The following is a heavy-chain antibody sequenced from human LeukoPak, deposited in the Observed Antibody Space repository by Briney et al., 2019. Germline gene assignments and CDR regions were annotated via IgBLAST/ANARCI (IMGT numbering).Heavy chain of an antibody. Sequence: GGSLRLSCAASGFKFDDYGMSWVRQVPGKGLEWVSGINWNSGDKAYADSVKGRFTISRDNAKNSLYLQMNSLRAEDTALYYCAKGYAPRYYDVMTGYSHHYYGMDVWGQGTTVTVSS. J-gene: IGHJ6*02. CDR1: GFKFDDYG. CDR2: INWNSGDK. CDR3: AKGYAPRYYDVMTGYSHHYYGMDV. D-gene: IGHD3-9*01. V-gene: IGHV3-20*04.